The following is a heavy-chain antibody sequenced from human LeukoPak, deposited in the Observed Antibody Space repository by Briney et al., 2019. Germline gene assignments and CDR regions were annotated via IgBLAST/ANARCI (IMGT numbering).Heavy chain of an antibody. J-gene: IGHJ4*02. Sequence: SETLSLTCTVFGGSMSGYYWSWIRHPPGKGLEWIGYSYDSGNTNYNPSLKSRVTISVDTSMNQFSLRLRSVTTADTAVYYCARYCSAGSCYSGFDYWGRGTLVSVSS. CDR3: ARYCSAGSCYSGFDY. V-gene: IGHV4-59*01. CDR1: GGSMSGYY. CDR2: SYDSGNT. D-gene: IGHD2-15*01.